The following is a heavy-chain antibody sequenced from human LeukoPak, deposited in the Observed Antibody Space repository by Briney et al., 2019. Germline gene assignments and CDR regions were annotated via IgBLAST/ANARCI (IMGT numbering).Heavy chain of an antibody. D-gene: IGHD3-22*01. V-gene: IGHV4-34*01. CDR3: ARFDDSSGYYYSFADY. CDR1: GGSFSGYY. Sequence: SETLSLTCAVYGGSFSGYYWSWIRQPPGKGLEWIGEINHRGSTNYNPSLKSRVTISVDTSKNQFSLKLSSVTAADTAVYYCARFDDSSGYYYSFADYWGQGTLVTVSS. J-gene: IGHJ4*02. CDR2: INHRGST.